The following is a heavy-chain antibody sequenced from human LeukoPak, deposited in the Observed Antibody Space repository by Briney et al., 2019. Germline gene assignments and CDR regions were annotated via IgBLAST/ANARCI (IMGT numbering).Heavy chain of an antibody. CDR1: GGSISSYY. CDR3: ARALYRSGSSWYIDY. CDR2: IYYSGST. J-gene: IGHJ4*02. Sequence: SETLSLTCTVSGGSISSYYWSWIRQPPGKGLEWIGYIYYSGSTNYNPSLKGRVTISVDTSKNQFSLKLSSVTAADTAVYYCARALYRSGSSWYIDYWGQGTLVTVSS. V-gene: IGHV4-59*01. D-gene: IGHD6-13*01.